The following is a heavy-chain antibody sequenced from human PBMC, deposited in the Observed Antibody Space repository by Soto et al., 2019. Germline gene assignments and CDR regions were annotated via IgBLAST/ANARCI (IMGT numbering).Heavy chain of an antibody. J-gene: IGHJ4*02. CDR2: TYSGSNRRH. CDR1: GDSVSSNTAA. V-gene: IGHV6-1*01. CDR3: ARGVAGSGFDL. Sequence: SQTLSLTCAISGDSVSSNTAAWNWIRPSPSRGLEWLGRTYSGSNRRHDYAVSVKSRITVNPDTSKNRFSLQLNSVTPDDAAVYYCARGVAGSGFDLWGQGTLVTVSS. D-gene: IGHD6-19*01.